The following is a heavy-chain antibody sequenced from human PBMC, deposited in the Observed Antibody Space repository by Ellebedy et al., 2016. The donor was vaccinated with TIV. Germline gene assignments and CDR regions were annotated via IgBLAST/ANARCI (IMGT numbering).Heavy chain of an antibody. J-gene: IGHJ4*02. CDR1: GGSFSGYY. CDR3: AREPALTVTTLTGADY. CDR2: INHSGST. Sequence: MPSETLSLTCAVYGGSFSGYYWSWIRQPPGKGLEWIGEINHSGSTNYNPSLKSRVTISVDTSKNQFPLKLTSVTAADTAVYYCAREPALTVTTLTGADYWGQGTLVTVSS. V-gene: IGHV4-34*01. D-gene: IGHD4-17*01.